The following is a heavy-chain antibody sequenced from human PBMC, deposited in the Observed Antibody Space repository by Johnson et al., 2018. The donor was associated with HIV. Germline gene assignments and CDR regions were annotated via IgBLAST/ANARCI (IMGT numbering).Heavy chain of an antibody. CDR1: GFTFSSYD. CDR2: ISYDGNNT. CDR3: AKPMGGDDAFDI. J-gene: IGHJ3*02. D-gene: IGHD3-16*01. V-gene: IGHV3-30*18. Sequence: QVQLVESGGGLVQPGGSLRLSCAASGFTFSSYDMHWVRQAPGKGLEWVAVISYDGNNTYYADSVKGRFTISRDNSKNTLYLQMHSLRAEDTAVYYCAKPMGGDDAFDIWGQGTTVTVSS.